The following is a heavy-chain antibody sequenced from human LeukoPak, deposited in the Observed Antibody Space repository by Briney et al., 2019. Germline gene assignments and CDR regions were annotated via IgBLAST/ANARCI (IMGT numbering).Heavy chain of an antibody. Sequence: PSETLSLTCAVYGGSFSGYYWSWIRQPPGKGLEWIGEINRSGSTNYNPSLKSRVTISVDTSKNQFSLKLSSVTAADTAVYYCARGRRPDCSSTSCYYYYYMDVWGKGTTVTVSS. CDR2: INRSGST. D-gene: IGHD2-2*01. CDR3: ARGRRPDCSSTSCYYYYYMDV. V-gene: IGHV4-34*01. CDR1: GGSFSGYY. J-gene: IGHJ6*03.